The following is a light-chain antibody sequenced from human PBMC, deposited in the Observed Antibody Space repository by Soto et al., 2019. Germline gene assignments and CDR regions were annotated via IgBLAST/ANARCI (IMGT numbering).Light chain of an antibody. CDR2: GAS. CDR1: ESISRDY. V-gene: IGKV3D-20*02. J-gene: IGKJ5*01. Sequence: EIVLTQSPGTLSLSPGQIATLSFRASESISRDYLAWYQQRLGQAPRLLIYGASSGATGIPDRFSGSGSGTDFTLTISSLEPEDFAVYYCQQRSNWPPITFGQGTRLEIK. CDR3: QQRSNWPPIT.